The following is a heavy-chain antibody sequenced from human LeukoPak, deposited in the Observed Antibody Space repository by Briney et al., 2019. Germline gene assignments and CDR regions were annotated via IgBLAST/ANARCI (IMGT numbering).Heavy chain of an antibody. D-gene: IGHD3-3*01. V-gene: IGHV3-21*01. CDR3: ARDFDPALRFLEWSTDAFDI. CDR2: ISSSSSYI. J-gene: IGHJ3*02. CDR1: GLTFSSYS. Sequence: GGSLRLSCAASGLTFSSYSMNWVRQAPGKGLEWVSSISSSSSYIYYADSVKGRFTISRDNAKNSLYLQMNSLRAEDTAVYYCARDFDPALRFLEWSTDAFDIWGQGTMVTVSS.